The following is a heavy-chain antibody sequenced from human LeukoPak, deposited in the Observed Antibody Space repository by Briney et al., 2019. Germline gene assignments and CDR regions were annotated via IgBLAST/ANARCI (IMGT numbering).Heavy chain of an antibody. Sequence: SVKVSCKASGGTFSSYAISWVRQAPGQGLEWMGGIIPIFGTANYAQKFQGRVTITADESTSTAYMELSSLRSEDTAVYYCARGIGVVITQSFDYWGQGTLVTVSS. CDR3: ARGIGVVITQSFDY. J-gene: IGHJ4*02. V-gene: IGHV1-69*13. CDR1: GGTFSSYA. CDR2: IIPIFGTA. D-gene: IGHD3-3*01.